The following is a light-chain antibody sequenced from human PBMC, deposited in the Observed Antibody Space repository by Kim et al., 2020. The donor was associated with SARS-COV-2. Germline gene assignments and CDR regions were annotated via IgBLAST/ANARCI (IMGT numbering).Light chain of an antibody. V-gene: IGLV2-14*04. CDR1: GSAVVYYKS. CDR3: SSHTTSSTYV. CDR2: DVS. Sequence: QSHTTACTGTGSAVVYYKSVSWYQQHTGKAPKLIIYDVSERASGVSNRFSGSQSGNTASLTISGLRAEDDADYYCSSHTTSSTYVFGSGTKVTVL. J-gene: IGLJ1*01.